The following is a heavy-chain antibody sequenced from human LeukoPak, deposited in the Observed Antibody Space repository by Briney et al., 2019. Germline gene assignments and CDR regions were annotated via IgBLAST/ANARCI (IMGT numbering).Heavy chain of an antibody. J-gene: IGHJ4*02. D-gene: IGHD1-26*01. V-gene: IGHV1-2*02. CDR3: AREGVEWELLTGFDY. CDR1: GYTFTGYY. Sequence: GASVKVSCKASGYTFTGYYMHWVRQAPGQGLEWMGSINPNSGGTNYAQKFQGRVTMTRDTSISTAYMELSRLRSDDTAVYYCAREGVEWELLTGFDYWGQGTLVTVSS. CDR2: INPNSGGT.